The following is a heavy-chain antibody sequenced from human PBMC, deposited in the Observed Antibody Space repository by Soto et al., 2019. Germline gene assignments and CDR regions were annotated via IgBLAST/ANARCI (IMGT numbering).Heavy chain of an antibody. D-gene: IGHD2-2*01. Sequence: QVQLQESGPGLVKPSETLSLTCTVSGGAISSYYWSWIRQPPGKGLDWIGYIYYSGSTNYNPSLMSRVTISVDTSKNQFSLKLSSVTAADTAVYYCARRYCSGTSCYWRGWFDPWGQGTLVTVSS. CDR1: GGAISSYY. CDR3: ARRYCSGTSCYWRGWFDP. J-gene: IGHJ5*02. CDR2: IYYSGST. V-gene: IGHV4-59*08.